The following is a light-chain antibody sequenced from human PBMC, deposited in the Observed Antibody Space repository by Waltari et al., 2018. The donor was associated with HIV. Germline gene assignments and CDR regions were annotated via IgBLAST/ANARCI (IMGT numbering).Light chain of an antibody. Sequence: YMLTQPPSVSVAPGETARITCEGDDIGSRSVQWYQQKAGQAPVLVIYYDIDRPSGIPERFSGSNSDNTATLTISRVEAGDEADYYCQVWDGDSNHVVFGGGTKLTVL. V-gene: IGLV3-21*04. CDR3: QVWDGDSNHVV. CDR2: YDI. CDR1: DIGSRS. J-gene: IGLJ2*01.